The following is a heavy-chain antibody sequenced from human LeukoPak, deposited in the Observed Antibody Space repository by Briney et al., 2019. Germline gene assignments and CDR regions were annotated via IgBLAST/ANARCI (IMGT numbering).Heavy chain of an antibody. D-gene: IGHD5-24*01. Sequence: GRSLRLSCAASGFTFSSYGMHWVRQAPCKGLEWVAVISYDGSNKYYADSVKGRFTISRDNSKNTLYLQMNSLRAEDTAVYYCAKEEEMATIHYYYYGMDVWGQGATVTVSS. CDR1: GFTFSSYG. J-gene: IGHJ6*02. CDR3: AKEEEMATIHYYYYGMDV. CDR2: ISYDGSNK. V-gene: IGHV3-30*18.